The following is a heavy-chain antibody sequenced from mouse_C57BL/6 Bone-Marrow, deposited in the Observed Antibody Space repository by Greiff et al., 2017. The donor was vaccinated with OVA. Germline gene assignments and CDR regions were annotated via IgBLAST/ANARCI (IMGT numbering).Heavy chain of an antibody. V-gene: IGHV1-69*01. D-gene: IGHD1-1*01. CDR3: ASDYYGRWFAY. CDR2: IDPSDSYT. J-gene: IGHJ3*01. Sequence: QVQLKQPGAELVMPGASVKLSCKASGYTFTSYWMHWVKQRPGQGLEWIGEIDPSDSYTNYNQKFKGKSTLTVDKSSSTAYMQLSSLTSEDSAVDYCASDYYGRWFAYWGQGTLVTVSA. CDR1: GYTFTSYW.